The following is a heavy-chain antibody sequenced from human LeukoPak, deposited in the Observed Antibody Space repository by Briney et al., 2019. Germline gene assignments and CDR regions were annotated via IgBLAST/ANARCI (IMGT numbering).Heavy chain of an antibody. CDR2: IGGSGTAT. V-gene: IGHV3-23*01. D-gene: IGHD6-13*01. Sequence: GGSLRLSCAASGFTFNSYAMSWVRQAPGKGLEWVSGIGGSGTATYYADSVKGRFTISGDNSKNTVFLQMNSLRPEDTAVYYCAKDKQGGSWYFYFDYWGQGTLVTVSS. J-gene: IGHJ4*02. CDR3: AKDKQGGSWYFYFDY. CDR1: GFTFNSYA.